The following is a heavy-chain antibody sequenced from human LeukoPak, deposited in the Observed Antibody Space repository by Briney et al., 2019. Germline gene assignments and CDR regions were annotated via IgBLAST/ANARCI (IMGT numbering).Heavy chain of an antibody. CDR3: ARGIAVAGTYFDP. V-gene: IGHV4-39*01. CDR2: IYYSGST. D-gene: IGHD6-19*01. J-gene: IGHJ5*02. CDR1: GGSISSSSYY. Sequence: SETLSLTCTVSGGSISSSSYYWGWIRQPPGKGLEWIGSIYYSGSTYYNPSLKSRVTISVDTSKNQFSLKLSSVTAADTAVYYCARGIAVAGTYFDPWGQGTLVTVSS.